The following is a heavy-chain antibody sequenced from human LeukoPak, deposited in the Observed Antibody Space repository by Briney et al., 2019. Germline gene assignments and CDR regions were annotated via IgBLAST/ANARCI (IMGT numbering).Heavy chain of an antibody. D-gene: IGHD6-13*01. CDR2: ISGSGGST. J-gene: IGHJ4*02. CDR3: AKFIGLSAGGQWGAFDS. Sequence: GGSLRLSCAASGFTFSSYAMSWVRQAPGKGLEWVSAISGSGGSTYYADSVKGRVTISRDNSKNTLYLQMNSLRPEDTAVRYCAKFIGLSAGGQWGAFDSWGQGTLVTVSS. CDR1: GFTFSSYA. V-gene: IGHV3-23*01.